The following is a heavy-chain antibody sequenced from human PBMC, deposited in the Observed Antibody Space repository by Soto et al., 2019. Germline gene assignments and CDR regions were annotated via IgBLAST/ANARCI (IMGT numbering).Heavy chain of an antibody. CDR1: GDSISSTNW. J-gene: IGHJ5*02. CDR2: IYHSGNT. V-gene: IGHV4-4*02. Sequence: QVQLQESGPGLVKPSGTLSLTCAVSGDSISSTNWCSWVRQPPGKGLEWIGEIYHSGNTNYNPSLKSRVILSVDKSKNQFFLKVNSVTVADTAVYYCARGERQQQRDTWGRGILVTVSS. D-gene: IGHD6-13*01. CDR3: ARGERQQQRDT.